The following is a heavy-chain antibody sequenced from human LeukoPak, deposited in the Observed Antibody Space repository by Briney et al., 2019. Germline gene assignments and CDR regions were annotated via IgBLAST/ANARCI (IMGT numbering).Heavy chain of an antibody. CDR2: ITEDGSET. D-gene: IGHD6-19*01. V-gene: IGHV3-7*04. CDR1: GFTFSTFR. Sequence: PGGSLRLSCAASGFTFSTFRMAWVRQTPGKGLEWVATITEDGSETYYVDSVRGRFTIYRDIATNALYLQMNSLRGEDTAVYFCARVFGYGWYGDWGQGTLVTVSS. J-gene: IGHJ4*02. CDR3: ARVFGYGWYGD.